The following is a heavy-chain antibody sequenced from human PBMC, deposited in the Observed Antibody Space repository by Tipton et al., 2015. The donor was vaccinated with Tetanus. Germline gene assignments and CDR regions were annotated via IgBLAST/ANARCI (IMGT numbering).Heavy chain of an antibody. D-gene: IGHD2-8*02. CDR2: FYSGGSI. Sequence: TLSLTCTVSGGSIRGGGYYWSWIRQHPEKGLEWIGTFYSGGSIFYNPSFKSRATISVDTPKNQISLRLTSVASADTAVYYCARHSGWFDPWGQGTLVTVSS. CDR3: ARHSGWFDP. J-gene: IGHJ5*02. V-gene: IGHV4-39*01. CDR1: GGSIRGGGYY.